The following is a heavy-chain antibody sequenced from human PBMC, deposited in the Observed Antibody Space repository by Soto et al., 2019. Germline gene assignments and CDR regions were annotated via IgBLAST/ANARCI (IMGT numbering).Heavy chain of an antibody. D-gene: IGHD6-19*01. CDR2: INSDGSST. Sequence: GGSLKLSCAASGFTFSSYWMHWVRQAPGKGLVWVSRINSDGSSTTYADSVKGRFTISRDNAKNTLYLQMNSLRAEDTAVYYCVRGEGGWETYWGQGTLVTVSS. CDR1: GFTFSSYW. V-gene: IGHV3-74*01. CDR3: VRGEGGWETY. J-gene: IGHJ4*02.